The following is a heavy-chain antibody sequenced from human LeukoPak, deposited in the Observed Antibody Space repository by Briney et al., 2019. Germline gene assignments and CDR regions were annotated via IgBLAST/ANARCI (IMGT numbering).Heavy chain of an antibody. CDR1: GFTFSSYS. V-gene: IGHV3-21*04. Sequence: GGSLRLSCAASGFTFSSYSMNWVRQAPGKGLEWVSSISSSSSYIYYADSVKGRFTISRDNAKNSLYLQMNSLRAEDTAVYYCAREAAQDIVVVPPSDYWGQGTLVTVSS. CDR3: AREAAQDIVVVPPSDY. J-gene: IGHJ4*02. D-gene: IGHD2-2*01. CDR2: ISSSSSYI.